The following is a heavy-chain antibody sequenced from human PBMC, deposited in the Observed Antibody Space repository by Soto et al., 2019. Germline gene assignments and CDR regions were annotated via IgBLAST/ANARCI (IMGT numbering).Heavy chain of an antibody. CDR3: ARERYCCYVCGY. D-gene: IGHD5-12*01. Sequence: QVQLVQSGAEVKKPGASVKVSCKASGYTFTSYDINWVRQATGQGLEWMGWMNPNSGNTGYAQKFQGRVTMTRNTSISRAYRELSSLRSEDTSVYYGARERYCCYVCGYWGQGTLVTVSS. V-gene: IGHV1-8*01. CDR2: MNPNSGNT. J-gene: IGHJ4*02. CDR1: GYTFTSYD.